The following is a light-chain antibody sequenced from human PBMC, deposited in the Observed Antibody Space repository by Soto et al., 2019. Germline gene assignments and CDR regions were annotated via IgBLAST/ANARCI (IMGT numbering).Light chain of an antibody. V-gene: IGKV1-9*01. J-gene: IGKJ4*01. CDR1: QGISSY. CDR3: QQLNSYPRT. Sequence: DIQLTQSPSFLSASVGDRVTITCRASQGISSYLAWYQQKPGKAPKLLIYAASTLQSGGPSRFSGGGAGTEFTITISSLQPEDFATYYCQQLNSYPRTFGGGTKVEIK. CDR2: AAS.